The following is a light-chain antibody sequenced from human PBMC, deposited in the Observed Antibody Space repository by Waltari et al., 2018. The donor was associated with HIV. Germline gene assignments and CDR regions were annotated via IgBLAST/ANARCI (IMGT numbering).Light chain of an antibody. V-gene: IGLV3-25*03. Sequence: SYELTQPPSVSVSPGQTARITCSGDALPKQYAYWYQQRPGQAPGLVIYKDTERPSGIPERFSGSSSGTTATLTIIGVQAQDEADYHCQSADSNASLWVFGGGNKM. J-gene: IGLJ3*02. CDR1: ALPKQY. CDR3: QSADSNASLWV. CDR2: KDT.